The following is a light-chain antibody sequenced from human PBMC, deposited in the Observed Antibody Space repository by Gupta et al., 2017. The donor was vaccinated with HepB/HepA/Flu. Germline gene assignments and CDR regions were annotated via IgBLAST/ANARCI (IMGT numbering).Light chain of an antibody. V-gene: IGLV2-14*03. J-gene: IGLJ1*01. Sequence: QSALTQPAPVSASPGQSITISCTGTSSDVGLYNFVSWYQQHPGKVPKLLIHGVSVRPSGVSDRFSGSKSGNTGSLTXSXLQSEDXADYYCSSYTTSNSYVFGTGTTLSVL. CDR2: GVS. CDR1: SSDVGLYNF. CDR3: SSYTTSNSYV.